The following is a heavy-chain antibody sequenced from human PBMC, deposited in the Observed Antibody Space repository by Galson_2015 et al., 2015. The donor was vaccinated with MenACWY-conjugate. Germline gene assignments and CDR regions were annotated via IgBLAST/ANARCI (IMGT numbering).Heavy chain of an antibody. CDR2: IPSAGSKK. CDR3: AKRGDGSGSYSLDY. CDR1: GFTFRRYA. Sequence: LRLSCAASGFTFRRYAMHWVRPAPGKGLEWVAFIPSAGSKKYHADSVKGRFTISRDNSKNTLYVQMNSLRAEDTAVYYCAKRGDGSGSYSLDYWGQGTLVTVSS. D-gene: IGHD3-10*01. J-gene: IGHJ4*02. V-gene: IGHV3-30*02.